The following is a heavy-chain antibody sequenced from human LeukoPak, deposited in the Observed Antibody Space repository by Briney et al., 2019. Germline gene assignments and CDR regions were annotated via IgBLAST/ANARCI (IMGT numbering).Heavy chain of an antibody. CDR3: AKVAGIARAPFDY. CDR1: GFTFSSYG. D-gene: IGHD6-13*01. J-gene: IGHJ4*02. Sequence: PGGSLRLSCAASGFTFSSYGMHWVRQAPGKGLEWVAFIRYDGSNKYYADSVKGRFTISRDNSKNTLYLQMNSLRAEDTAVYYCAKVAGIARAPFDYWGQGTLVTVSS. CDR2: IRYDGSNK. V-gene: IGHV3-30*02.